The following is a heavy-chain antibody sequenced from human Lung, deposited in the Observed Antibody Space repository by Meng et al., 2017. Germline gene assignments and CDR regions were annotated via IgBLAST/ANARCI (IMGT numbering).Heavy chain of an antibody. D-gene: IGHD4-11*01. CDR3: ARGPTTMAHDFDY. V-gene: IGHV4-34*01. CDR1: GGSFSDYY. J-gene: IGHJ4*02. CDR2: INHSGST. Sequence: QVQLKLWGRGRLKPSETLSLTGVVSGGSFSDYYWSLIRQPPGKGLEWIGEINHSGSTNYNPSLESRATISVDTSQNNLSLKLSSVTAADSAVYYCARGPTTMAHDFDYWGQGTLVTVSS.